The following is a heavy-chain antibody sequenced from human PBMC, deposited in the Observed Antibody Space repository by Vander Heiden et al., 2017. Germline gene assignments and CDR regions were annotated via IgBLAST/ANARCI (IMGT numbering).Heavy chain of an antibody. CDR3: TTDPEDMIVVVLGGY. Sequence: EVQLVESGGGLVKPGGSLRLSCAASGFPFSNAWMNWVRQAPGKGLEWVGRIKSKTDGGTTDYAAPVKGRFTISRDDSKNTLYLQMNSLKTEDTAVYYCTTDPEDMIVVVLGGYWGQGTLVTVSS. J-gene: IGHJ4*02. V-gene: IGHV3-15*07. CDR1: GFPFSNAW. CDR2: IKSKTDGGTT. D-gene: IGHD3-22*01.